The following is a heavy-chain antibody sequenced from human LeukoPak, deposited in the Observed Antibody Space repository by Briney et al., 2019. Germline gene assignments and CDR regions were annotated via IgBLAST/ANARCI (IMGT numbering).Heavy chain of an antibody. CDR3: AKRLTGAGTSPWTH. D-gene: IGHD6-19*01. CDR1: GFTFSSYA. CDR2: ISGSGGST. Sequence: PGGSLRLSCAASGFTFSSYAMSWVRQAPGKGLEWVSAISGSGGSTYYADSVRGRFTISRDNSKDTVYLQMNSLRADDTALYYCAKRLTGAGTSPWTHWGQGTLVTVSS. V-gene: IGHV3-23*01. J-gene: IGHJ4*02.